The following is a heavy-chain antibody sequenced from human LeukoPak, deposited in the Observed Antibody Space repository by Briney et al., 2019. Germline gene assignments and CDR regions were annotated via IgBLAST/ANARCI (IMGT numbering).Heavy chain of an antibody. Sequence: GGSLRLSCAASGFTFSNYWMHWVRQAPGKGLVWVSRINTDGSRITYADSVKGRFTISRDNAMNTVYLQMNSLRAEDTAVYYCAKDRQQWLVYYFDYWGQGTLVTVSS. CDR2: INTDGSRI. D-gene: IGHD6-19*01. CDR3: AKDRQQWLVYYFDY. CDR1: GFTFSNYW. V-gene: IGHV3-74*01. J-gene: IGHJ4*02.